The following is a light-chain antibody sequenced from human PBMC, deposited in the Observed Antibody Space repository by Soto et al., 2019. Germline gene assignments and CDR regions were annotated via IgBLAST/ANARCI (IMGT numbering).Light chain of an antibody. V-gene: IGLV2-14*03. CDR2: DVS. CDR3: SPFTDTGTVM. CDR1: SSDVGAYHS. Sequence: QSALTQPASVSGSPGQSFTIPCTGSSSDVGAYHSGSWYQQHPGKAPKLIIFDVSNRPSGVSNRFSGSKSGNTASLTISGLQAEDEADYYCSPFTDTGTVMFGGGTKLTVL. J-gene: IGLJ3*02.